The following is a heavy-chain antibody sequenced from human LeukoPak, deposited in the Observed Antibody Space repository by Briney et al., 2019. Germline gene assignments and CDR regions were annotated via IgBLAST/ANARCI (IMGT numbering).Heavy chain of an antibody. J-gene: IGHJ4*02. Sequence: PGGSLRLSCAASGFSFSSYAMSWVRQAPGKGLEWASAITGSGGSTYYADSVKGRFTISKDNSKNTLYLQMNSLRAEDTAVYYCAKRVSGWYLVDYWAREPWSPSPQ. D-gene: IGHD6-19*01. V-gene: IGHV3-23*01. CDR3: AKRVSGWYLVDY. CDR2: ITGSGGST. CDR1: GFSFSSYA.